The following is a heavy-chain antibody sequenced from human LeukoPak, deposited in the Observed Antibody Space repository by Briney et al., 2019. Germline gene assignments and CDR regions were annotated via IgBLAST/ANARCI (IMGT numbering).Heavy chain of an antibody. CDR1: GFTFSSYT. J-gene: IGHJ3*02. Sequence: LAGGSLRLSCAASGFTFSSYTISWVRQAPGKGLEWVSTISRSGGSTYYADSVRGRFTISRDNSKNTLYLQMNSLRAEDTAVYYCAKYRIAAAAYDAFDIWGQGTMVNVSS. CDR2: ISRSGGST. V-gene: IGHV3-23*01. D-gene: IGHD6-13*01. CDR3: AKYRIAAAAYDAFDI.